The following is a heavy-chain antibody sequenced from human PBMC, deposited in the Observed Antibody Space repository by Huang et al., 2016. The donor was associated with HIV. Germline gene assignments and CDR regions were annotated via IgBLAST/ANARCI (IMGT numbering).Heavy chain of an antibody. CDR3: ATGPRGSGSFN. J-gene: IGHJ4*02. D-gene: IGHD1-26*01. CDR2: ITPIVDKT. CDR1: GGTFSSYV. Sequence: QVQLVQSGAEVKKPGSSVKVSCKASGGTFSSYVISWVRQAPGQGLEWMGGITPIVDKTNYEQKFQGRGTIIADESTRTAYMEMSSLRPEDTATYYCATGPRGSGSFNWGQGTLVIVSS. V-gene: IGHV1-69*01.